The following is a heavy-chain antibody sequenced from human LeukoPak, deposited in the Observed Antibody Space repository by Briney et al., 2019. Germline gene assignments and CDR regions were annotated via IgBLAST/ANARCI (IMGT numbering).Heavy chain of an antibody. J-gene: IGHJ4*02. D-gene: IGHD1-14*01. CDR2: ISSSNSYI. CDR3: ARGTNRRPLDFDY. Sequence: GGSLRLSCAASGFTFSSYNMHWVRQPPGKGLEWVSCISSSNSYIYYADSMKGRFTISRDNAKNSLYLQMNRLRAEDTAVYYCARGTNRRPLDFDYWGQGTLVTVSS. CDR1: GFTFSSYN. V-gene: IGHV3-21*01.